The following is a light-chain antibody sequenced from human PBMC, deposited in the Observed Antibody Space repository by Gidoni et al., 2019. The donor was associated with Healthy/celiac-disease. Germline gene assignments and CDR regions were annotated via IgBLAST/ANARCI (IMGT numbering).Light chain of an antibody. CDR1: QGIRNE. J-gene: IGKJ1*01. CDR2: AAS. CDR3: LQDYNYPPT. Sequence: IMMTPSPSSLSASVGDRVTITCRASQGIRNELGWYQQKPGKAPKLLIYAASSLQSGVPSRFSGSGSGTDFTLTISSLQPEDFATYYCLQDYNYPPTFGQGTKVEIK. V-gene: IGKV1-6*01.